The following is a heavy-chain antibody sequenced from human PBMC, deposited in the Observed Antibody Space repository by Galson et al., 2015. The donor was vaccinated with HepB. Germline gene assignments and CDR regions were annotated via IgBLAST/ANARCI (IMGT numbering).Heavy chain of an antibody. CDR3: ARVAGGSSGYNYFVPEFYFDH. D-gene: IGHD3-22*01. V-gene: IGHV3-53*01. J-gene: IGHJ4*02. CDR2: IYSGGHG. CDR1: GFIVRTSY. Sequence: SLRLSCAASGFIVRTSYMSWVRQAPGKGLEWVSTIYSGGHGYYTDSVKGRFSISRDNAKNTLYLQMNSLRAEDTAVYYCARVAGGSSGYNYFVPEFYFDHWGQGTLVTVSS.